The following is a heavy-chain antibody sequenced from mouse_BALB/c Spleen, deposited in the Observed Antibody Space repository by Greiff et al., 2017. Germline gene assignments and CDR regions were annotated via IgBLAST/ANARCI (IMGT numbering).Heavy chain of an antibody. CDR3: ARQVYYYGSSYAMDY. D-gene: IGHD1-1*01. J-gene: IGHJ4*01. CDR2: INPYNDGT. V-gene: IGHV1-14*01. CDR1: GYTFTSYV. Sequence: EVQLVESGPELVKPGASVKMSCKASGYTFTSYVMHWVKQKPGQGLEWIGYINPYNDGTKYNEKFKGKATLTSDKSPSTAYMELSSLTSEDSAVYYCARQVYYYGSSYAMDYWGQGTSVTVSS.